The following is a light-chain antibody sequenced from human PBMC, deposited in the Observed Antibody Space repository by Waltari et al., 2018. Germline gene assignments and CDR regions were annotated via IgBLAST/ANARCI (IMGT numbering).Light chain of an antibody. CDR1: QSLVHSDGNTH. J-gene: IGKJ2*01. CDR3: MQGTHWPYT. CDR2: RVS. Sequence: DVVMTQSPLSLPVTLGQPASISCKSSQSLVHSDGNTHLNWFHRRPGQSPRRLIYRVSNRDSGVPDRFSGSGSGTDFTLKISRVEAEDVGVYYCMQGTHWPYTFGQGTKLDIK. V-gene: IGKV2-30*02.